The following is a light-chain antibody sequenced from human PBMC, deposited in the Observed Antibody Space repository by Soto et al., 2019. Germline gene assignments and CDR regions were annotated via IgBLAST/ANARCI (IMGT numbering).Light chain of an antibody. J-gene: IGKJ1*01. CDR2: GAY. CDR1: QSVSID. CDR3: QQYNKWPLT. V-gene: IGKV3-15*01. Sequence: EIVMTQSPDTLFVSPGERATLSCRASQSVSIDLAWYQQTPGQAPRLLIYGAYTKATGVPPTFSGSASGTEFTLTISSLQSEDFTVYYCQQYNKWPLTFGQGTKVDIK.